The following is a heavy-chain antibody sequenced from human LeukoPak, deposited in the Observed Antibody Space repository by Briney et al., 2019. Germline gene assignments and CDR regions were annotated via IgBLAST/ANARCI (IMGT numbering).Heavy chain of an antibody. Sequence: GGSLRLSCAASGFTFSSYAMHWVRQAPGKGLEWVAVISYDGSNKYYADSVKGRFTISRDNSKNTLYLQMNSLRAEDRAVYYCARGTGSGWYEGFDYWGQGTLVTVSS. J-gene: IGHJ4*02. D-gene: IGHD6-19*01. CDR3: ARGTGSGWYEGFDY. CDR1: GFTFSSYA. V-gene: IGHV3-30*04. CDR2: ISYDGSNK.